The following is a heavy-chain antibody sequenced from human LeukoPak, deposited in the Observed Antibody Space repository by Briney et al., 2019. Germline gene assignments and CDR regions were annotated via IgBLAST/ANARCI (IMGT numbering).Heavy chain of an antibody. CDR3: ARVARGGATTFDY. CDR2: IYPGDSDT. CDR1: GYSFSSYW. Sequence: PGESLKISCKGSGYSFSSYWIGWVRQMPGKGLELMGIIYPGDSDTRDSPSFQGQVTISADKSVSTAYLQWSNLKASDTAMYYCARVARGGATTFDYWGQGTLVTVSS. J-gene: IGHJ4*02. D-gene: IGHD1-26*01. V-gene: IGHV5-51*01.